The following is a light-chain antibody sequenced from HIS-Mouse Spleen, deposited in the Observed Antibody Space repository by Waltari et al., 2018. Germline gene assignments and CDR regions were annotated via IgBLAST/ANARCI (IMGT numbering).Light chain of an antibody. Sequence: QSALTQPPSASGSPGQSVTISCTGTSSDVGGYNYVSWYPPHPGKAPKLMIYGVSRGPSGVPDRFSGSKSGNTASLTVSGLQAEDEADYYCSSYAGSNVVFGGGTKLTVL. CDR3: SSYAGSNVV. V-gene: IGLV2-8*01. J-gene: IGLJ2*01. CDR2: GVS. CDR1: SSDVGGYNY.